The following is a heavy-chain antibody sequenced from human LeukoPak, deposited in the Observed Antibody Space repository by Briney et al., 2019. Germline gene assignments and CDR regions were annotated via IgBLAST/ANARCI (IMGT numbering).Heavy chain of an antibody. D-gene: IGHD3-22*01. V-gene: IGHV3-48*03. CDR2: ISGSGATI. Sequence: GGSLRLSCTASGFTFRSFEVNWVRQAPGEGMEWVSYISGSGATIHYADSVMGRFTISRDNAKYSLYLQMNSLRAEDTALYYCARARGYDSSGYYRDFWGQGTLVTVSS. CDR1: GFTFRSFE. J-gene: IGHJ4*02. CDR3: ARARGYDSSGYYRDF.